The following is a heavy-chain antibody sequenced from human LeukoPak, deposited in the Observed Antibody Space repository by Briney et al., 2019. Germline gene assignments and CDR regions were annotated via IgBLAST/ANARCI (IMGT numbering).Heavy chain of an antibody. CDR2: ISYDGSNK. J-gene: IGHJ4*02. V-gene: IGHV3-30-3*01. CDR1: GFTFSSYA. D-gene: IGHD5-12*01. CDR3: ARASYSGYDFSRY. Sequence: PGGSLRLSCAASGFTFSSYAMHWVRQAPGKGLEWVAVISYDGSNKYYADSVKGRFTISRDNSKNTLYLQMNSLRAEDTAVYYCARASYSGYDFSRYWGQGTLVTVSS.